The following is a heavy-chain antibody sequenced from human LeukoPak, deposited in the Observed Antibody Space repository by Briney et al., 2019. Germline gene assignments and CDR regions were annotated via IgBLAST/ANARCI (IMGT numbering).Heavy chain of an antibody. CDR3: VRDRDYSAGFPYYYMDV. D-gene: IGHD4-11*01. CDR2: IWDDGSSK. J-gene: IGHJ6*03. Sequence: GRSLRLSCAASGFTFSSFGMHWVRQAPGRGLEWVELIWDDGSSKNYADSVKGRFTISRDNSKNTLYLQTDSLRVDDTAVYYCVRDRDYSAGFPYYYMDVWGTGTTVTVSS. V-gene: IGHV3-33*01. CDR1: GFTFSSFG.